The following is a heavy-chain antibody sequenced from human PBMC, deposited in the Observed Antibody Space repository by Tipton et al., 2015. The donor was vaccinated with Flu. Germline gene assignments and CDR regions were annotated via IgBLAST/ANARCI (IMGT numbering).Heavy chain of an antibody. Sequence: TLSLTCTVSSGSIRSTNYFCAWIRQPPGKRLELIGSIFPSGTTYYNPSLKSRVTISIDTSKSQFSLKLGSVTAADTAVYYCARLSYYDVDLKNFYFEYWGQGALVTVSS. CDR3: ARLSYYDVDLKNFYFEY. CDR2: IFPSGTT. V-gene: IGHV4-39*01. J-gene: IGHJ4*02. D-gene: IGHD3-10*02. CDR1: SGSIRSTNYF.